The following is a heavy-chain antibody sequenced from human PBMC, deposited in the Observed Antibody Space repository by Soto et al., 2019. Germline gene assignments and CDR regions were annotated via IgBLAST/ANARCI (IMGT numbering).Heavy chain of an antibody. CDR3: AKLRLEQWQGYFDY. CDR2: ISYDGSNK. D-gene: IGHD6-19*01. Sequence: GASLGLACAASGVTFSSYGMHWVRQAPGKGLEWVAVISYDGSNKYYADSVKGRFTISRDNSKNTLYLQMNSLRAEDTAVYYCAKLRLEQWQGYFDYWGQGTLVTVS. J-gene: IGHJ4*02. CDR1: GVTFSSYG. V-gene: IGHV3-30*18.